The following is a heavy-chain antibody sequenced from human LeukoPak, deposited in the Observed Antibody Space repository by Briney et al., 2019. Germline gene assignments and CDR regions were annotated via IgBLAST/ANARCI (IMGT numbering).Heavy chain of an antibody. D-gene: IGHD3-9*01. Sequence: ASVKASCKASGYTFTSYGISWVRQAPGQGLEWMGWISAYNGNTNYAQKLQGRVTMTTDTSTSTAYMELRSLRSDDTAVYYCARDHIRYFDWLLTQYLDYWGQGTLVTVSS. J-gene: IGHJ4*02. CDR3: ARDHIRYFDWLLTQYLDY. CDR1: GYTFTSYG. CDR2: ISAYNGNT. V-gene: IGHV1-18*01.